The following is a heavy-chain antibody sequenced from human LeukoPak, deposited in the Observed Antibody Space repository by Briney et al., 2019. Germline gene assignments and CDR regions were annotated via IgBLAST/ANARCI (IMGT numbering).Heavy chain of an antibody. V-gene: IGHV3-9*01. J-gene: IGHJ4*02. CDR1: GFTFDDYA. CDR3: AKGPLRDGDYFDY. CDR2: ISWNSGSI. Sequence: GRSLRLSCAASGFTFDDYAMHWVRQAPGKGLEWVSGISWNSGSIGYADSVKGRFTISRDNAKNSLYLQMNSLRTEDTALYYCAKGPLRDGDYFDYWGQGTLVAVSS. D-gene: IGHD4-17*01.